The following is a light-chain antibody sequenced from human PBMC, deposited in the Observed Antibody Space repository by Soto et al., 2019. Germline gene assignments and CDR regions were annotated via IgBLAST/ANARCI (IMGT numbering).Light chain of an antibody. CDR3: QQYGSSLFT. CDR2: GAS. CDR1: QSVSSSY. Sequence: EIVLTQSPGTLSLSPGERATLSCRASQSVSSSYLAWYQQKPGQAPRLLIYGASSRATGIPDRFSGSGSGTDFTLTISGLEPEDSAVYYCQQYGSSLFTFGPGTKVEIK. J-gene: IGKJ3*01. V-gene: IGKV3-20*01.